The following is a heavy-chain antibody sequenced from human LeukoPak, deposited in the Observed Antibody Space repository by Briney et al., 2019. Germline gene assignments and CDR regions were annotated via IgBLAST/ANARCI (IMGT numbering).Heavy chain of an antibody. CDR1: GGSISSHY. CDR3: ATRDGGQQLASYWSFDL. D-gene: IGHD6-13*01. Sequence: SETLSLTCTVSGGSISSHYWSWIRQPPGKGLEWIGYIYYSGSTNYDPSLKNRVTISVDTSKNQFSLKLSSVTAADTAVYYCATRDGGQQLASYWSFDLWGRGTPVSVSS. J-gene: IGHJ2*01. V-gene: IGHV4-59*08. CDR2: IYYSGST.